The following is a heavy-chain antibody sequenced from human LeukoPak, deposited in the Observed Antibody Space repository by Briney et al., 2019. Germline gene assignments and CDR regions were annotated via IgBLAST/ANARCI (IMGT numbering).Heavy chain of an antibody. V-gene: IGHV1-2*02. CDR1: GYTFTDYY. J-gene: IGHJ4*02. CDR2: INPKSGYT. Sequence: ASVKVSCKASGYTFTDYYMHWVRQAPGQGLEWVGWINPKSGYTNYAQRFQGRVTMTRDTSITTAYMELIRVTPDDTAVYYCARDHLVYASGTPRDYWGQGTLVTVSS. CDR3: ARDHLVYASGTPRDY. D-gene: IGHD3-10*01.